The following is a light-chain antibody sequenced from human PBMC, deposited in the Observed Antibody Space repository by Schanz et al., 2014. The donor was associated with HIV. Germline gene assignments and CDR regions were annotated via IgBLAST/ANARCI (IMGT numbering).Light chain of an antibody. CDR1: QSVSSSY. CDR2: GAS. J-gene: IGKJ1*01. Sequence: EIVLTQSPGTLSLSPGERATLSCRASQSVSSSYLAWYQQKPGQAPRLLIYGASSRATGIPARFSGSGSGTDLTLTISSLRSEDFASYYCQQYNNWPTFGQGTRVEV. V-gene: IGKV3-20*01. CDR3: QQYNNWPT.